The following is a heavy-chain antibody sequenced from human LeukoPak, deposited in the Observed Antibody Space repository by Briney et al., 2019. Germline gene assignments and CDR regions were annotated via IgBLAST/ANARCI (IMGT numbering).Heavy chain of an antibody. Sequence: GGSLRLSCAASGFTFSSYGMNWVRQAPGKGLEWVSSITSSSSYIYYADSVKGRFTISRDNAKNSLYLQMNSLRAEDTAVYYCARSYSSSRGTFDYWGEGTLVTVSS. D-gene: IGHD6-6*01. CDR3: ARSYSSSRGTFDY. V-gene: IGHV3-21*01. J-gene: IGHJ4*02. CDR1: GFTFSSYG. CDR2: ITSSSSYI.